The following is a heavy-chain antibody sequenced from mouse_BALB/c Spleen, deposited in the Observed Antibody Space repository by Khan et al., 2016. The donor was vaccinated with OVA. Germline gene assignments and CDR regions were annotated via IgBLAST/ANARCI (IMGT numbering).Heavy chain of an antibody. V-gene: IGHV1-4*01. Sequence: QVQLQQSGAELARPGDSVKMSCKASGYTFTSYTIHWVKQRPGQGLEWIGYINPSNIYTNYNQKFRDRATLTADKSSRTAYMQLSSLTSEDSAVYYCSRVGSYHGKDGAWFAYWGQGTPVTVSS. J-gene: IGHJ3*01. CDR2: INPSNIYT. D-gene: IGHD2-1*01. CDR3: SRVGSYHGKDGAWFAY. CDR1: GYTFTSYT.